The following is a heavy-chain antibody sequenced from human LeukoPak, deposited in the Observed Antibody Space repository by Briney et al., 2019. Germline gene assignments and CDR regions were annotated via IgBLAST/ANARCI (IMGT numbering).Heavy chain of an antibody. Sequence: GGSLRLSCAASGFTFSSYWISWVRQAPGKGLEWVANIKQDGSEKYYVDSVRGRFTISRDNAKNSLYLQMNSLRAEDTAVYYCASESYGDYEDYYFDYWGQGTLVTVSS. CDR3: ASESYGDYEDYYFDY. J-gene: IGHJ4*02. V-gene: IGHV3-7*01. D-gene: IGHD4-17*01. CDR2: IKQDGSEK. CDR1: GFTFSSYW.